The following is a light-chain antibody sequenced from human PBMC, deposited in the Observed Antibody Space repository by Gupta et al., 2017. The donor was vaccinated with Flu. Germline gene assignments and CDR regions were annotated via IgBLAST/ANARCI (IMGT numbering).Light chain of an antibody. J-gene: IGKJ2*03. Sequence: DIQVTQSPSSLSASIGGRVTITCRASRNIDNHLNWYQQKPGKPPNLLIYGASILQSGVPSRFSGSRSGTDFTLNINSLQPEEFATYYCQQTYSAMVSFGQGTKLDI. CDR1: RNIDNH. CDR3: QQTYSAMVS. CDR2: GAS. V-gene: IGKV1-39*01.